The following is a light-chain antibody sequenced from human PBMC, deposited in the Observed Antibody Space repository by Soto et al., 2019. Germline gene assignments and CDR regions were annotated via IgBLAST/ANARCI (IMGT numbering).Light chain of an antibody. V-gene: IGKV1-5*03. CDR1: QSISSW. J-gene: IGKJ4*01. CDR3: QQYDSYSLT. CDR2: KAS. Sequence: DIQMTQAPSTLSASVGDRVTITCRASQSISSWLAWYQQKPGKDTKLRSDKASSLESGVPSRYSGSGAGTEFTLTIRSLQTDDCATYYCQQYDSYSLTFGGGTKLEIK.